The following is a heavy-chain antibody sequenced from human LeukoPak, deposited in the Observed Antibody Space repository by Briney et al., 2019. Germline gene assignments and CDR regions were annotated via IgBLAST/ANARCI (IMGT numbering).Heavy chain of an antibody. CDR3: ARGGWGLRYFDWGPSYFDF. J-gene: IGHJ4*02. CDR2: ISSSSSTI. CDR1: GFTFSSYS. Sequence: GGSLRLSCAASGFTFSSYSMNWVRQAPGKGLEWVSYISSSSSTIYYADSVKGRFTISRDNAKNSLYLQMNSLRGEDTALYYCARGGWGLRYFDWGPSYFDFWGQGILVTVSS. D-gene: IGHD3-9*01. V-gene: IGHV3-48*04.